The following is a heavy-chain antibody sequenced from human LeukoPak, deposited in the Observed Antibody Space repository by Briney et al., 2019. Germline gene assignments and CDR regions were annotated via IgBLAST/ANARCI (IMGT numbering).Heavy chain of an antibody. J-gene: IGHJ6*02. V-gene: IGHV3-30*18. Sequence: PGRSLRLSCAASGFTFSSYGMHCVRQAPGKGLEWVAVISYDGSNKYYADSVKGRFTISRDNSKNTLYLQMNSLRAEDTAVYYCAKDLGVSRARKSSMDVWGQGTTVTVSS. CDR2: ISYDGSNK. CDR1: GFTFSSYG. D-gene: IGHD2-8*01. CDR3: AKDLGVSRARKSSMDV.